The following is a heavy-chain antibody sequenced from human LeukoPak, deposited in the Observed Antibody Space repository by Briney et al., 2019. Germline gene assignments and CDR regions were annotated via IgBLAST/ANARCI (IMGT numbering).Heavy chain of an antibody. V-gene: IGHV4-59*08. CDR2: IYYSGST. CDR3: ARMALGPYYFDY. D-gene: IGHD7-27*01. Sequence: SETLSLTCTVSGGSISSYYWSWIRQPPGKGLEWIGYIYYSGSTNYNPSLKSRVTISVDTSKNQFSLKLSSVAAADTAVYYCARMALGPYYFDYWGQGTLVTVSS. J-gene: IGHJ4*02. CDR1: GGSISSYY.